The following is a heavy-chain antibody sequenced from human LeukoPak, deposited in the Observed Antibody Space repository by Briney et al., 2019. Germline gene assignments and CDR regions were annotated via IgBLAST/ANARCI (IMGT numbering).Heavy chain of an antibody. CDR2: IYTGGNT. Sequence: GGSLRLSCAASGFTVSATYMNWVRQAPGKGLEWVSIIYTGGNTYYADSVKGRFTISRDNSKNTLYLQMNSLRAEDTAVFYCAKEFSGYLASFEYWGQGTLVTVSS. CDR3: AKEFSGYLASFEY. V-gene: IGHV3-53*05. CDR1: GFTVSATY. J-gene: IGHJ4*02. D-gene: IGHD3-22*01.